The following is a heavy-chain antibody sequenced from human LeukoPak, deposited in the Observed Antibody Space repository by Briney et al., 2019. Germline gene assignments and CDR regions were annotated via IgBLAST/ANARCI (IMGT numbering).Heavy chain of an antibody. CDR3: ARAARGYCSSTSCFRFDY. CDR1: GFTFSDYY. Sequence: GGSLRLSCAASGFTFSDYYMSWIRQAPGKGLEWVSYISSSGSIIYYADSVKGRFTISRDNAKNSLYLQMNSLRAEDTAVYYCARAARGYCSSTSCFRFDYWGQGTLVTVSS. V-gene: IGHV3-11*04. CDR2: ISSSGSII. J-gene: IGHJ4*02. D-gene: IGHD2-2*01.